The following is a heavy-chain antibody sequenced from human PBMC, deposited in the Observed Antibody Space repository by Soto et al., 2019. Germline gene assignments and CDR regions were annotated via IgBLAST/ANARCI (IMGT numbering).Heavy chain of an antibody. D-gene: IGHD2-21*02. CDR2: INHSGST. V-gene: IGHV4-34*01. CDR1: GGSFSGYY. J-gene: IGHJ3*02. Sequence: SETLSLTCAVYGGSFSGYYWSWIRQPPGKGLEWIGEINHSGSTNYNPSLKSRVTISVDTSKNQFSLKLSSVTAADTAVYYCARTSSCGGDCYFAFDIWGQGTMGTVSS. CDR3: ARTSSCGGDCYFAFDI.